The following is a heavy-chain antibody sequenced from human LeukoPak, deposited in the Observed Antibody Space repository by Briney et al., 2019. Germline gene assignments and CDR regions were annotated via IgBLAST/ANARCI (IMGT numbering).Heavy chain of an antibody. D-gene: IGHD4-17*01. Sequence: GGSLRLSCAASGFTVSSNYMSWVRQAPGKGLEWVSVIDSGGSTYYADSVKGRFTISRDNSKNTLYLQMNSLRAEDTAMYYCARGGNWDYGDYFDYWGQGTLVTVSS. CDR1: GFTVSSNY. CDR2: IDSGGST. J-gene: IGHJ4*02. CDR3: ARGGNWDYGDYFDY. V-gene: IGHV3-53*01.